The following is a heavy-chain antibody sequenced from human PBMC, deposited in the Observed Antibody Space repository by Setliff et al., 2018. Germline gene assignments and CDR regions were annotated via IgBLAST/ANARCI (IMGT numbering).Heavy chain of an antibody. J-gene: IGHJ6*02. Sequence: PSETLSLTCTVSGGSISSYYWSWIRQPPGKGLEWIAYIYYSGSTNYTPSLKSRVTISVDTSKNQFSLKLSSVTAADTAVYYCAREWGSSSWSSPRYYYYGMDVWGQGTTVTVSS. CDR3: AREWGSSSWSSPRYYYYGMDV. CDR1: GGSISSYY. CDR2: IYYSGST. D-gene: IGHD6-13*01. V-gene: IGHV4-59*01.